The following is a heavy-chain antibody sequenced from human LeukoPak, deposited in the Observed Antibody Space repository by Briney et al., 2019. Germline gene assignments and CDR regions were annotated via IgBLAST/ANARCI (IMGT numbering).Heavy chain of an antibody. J-gene: IGHJ4*02. V-gene: IGHV3-23*01. CDR2: ISGSGGST. CDR3: AKGSGDDYGDYGFGYYFDY. CDR1: GFTFSSYA. Sequence: PGGSLRLSCAASGFTFSSYAMSWVRQAPGKGLEWVSAISGSGGSTYYADSVKGRFTISRDNSKNTLYLQMNSLRAEDTAVYYCAKGSGDDYGDYGFGYYFDYWGQGTLVTVS. D-gene: IGHD4-17*01.